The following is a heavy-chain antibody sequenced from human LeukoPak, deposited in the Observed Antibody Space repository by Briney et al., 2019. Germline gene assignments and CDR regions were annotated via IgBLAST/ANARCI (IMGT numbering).Heavy chain of an antibody. V-gene: IGHV3-11*01. CDR1: GFKFSDYY. CDR2: ISSSGSTI. D-gene: IGHD3-16*02. J-gene: IGHJ3*02. Sequence: GGSLRLSCAASGFKFSDYYMSWIRQAPGKGLEWVSYISSSGSTIYYADSVKGRFTISSDNAKNSLYLQMNSLRAEDTAVYYCARERAGRYDYVWGSYRAWGAFDIWGQGTMVTVSS. CDR3: ARERAGRYDYVWGSYRAWGAFDI.